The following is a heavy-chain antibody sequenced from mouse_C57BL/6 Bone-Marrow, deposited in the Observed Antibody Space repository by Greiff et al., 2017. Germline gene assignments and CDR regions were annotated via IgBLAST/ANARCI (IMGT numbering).Heavy chain of an antibody. CDR3: ARDDYY. Sequence: QVQLQQPGAELVMPGASVKLSCKASGYTFTSYWMHWVKQRPGQGLEWIGDIYPGSGSTNYNEKFKSKATLTVDTSSSTAYMQLSSLTSEDSAVYYCARDDYYWGQGTSVTVSS. CDR2: IYPGSGST. D-gene: IGHD2-4*01. V-gene: IGHV1-55*01. CDR1: GYTFTSYW. J-gene: IGHJ4*01.